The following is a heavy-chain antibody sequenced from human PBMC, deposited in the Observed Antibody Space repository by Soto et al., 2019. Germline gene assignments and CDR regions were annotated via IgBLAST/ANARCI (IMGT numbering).Heavy chain of an antibody. J-gene: IGHJ3*02. Sequence: GESLKISCKGSGYSFTSYWIGWVRQMPGKGLEWMGIIYPGDSDTRYSPSFQGQVTISADKTISTAYLQWSSLKASATAMYDCARSAAADDAFDIWGQGTMVTVSS. CDR1: GYSFTSYW. CDR3: ARSAAADDAFDI. CDR2: IYPGDSDT. D-gene: IGHD6-13*01. V-gene: IGHV5-51*01.